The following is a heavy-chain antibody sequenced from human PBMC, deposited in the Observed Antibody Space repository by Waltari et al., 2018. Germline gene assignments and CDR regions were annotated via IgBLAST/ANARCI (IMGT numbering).Heavy chain of an antibody. CDR1: GGSFSGYY. CDR2: INHSGST. CDR3: ARANTIFGVVIIGGMDV. V-gene: IGHV4-34*01. Sequence: QVQLQQWGAGLLKPSETLSLTCAVYGGSFSGYYWSWIRQPPGKGLEWIGEINHSGSTNYNPARQSRVTISVDTSKNQFSLKLSSVTAADTAVYYCARANTIFGVVIIGGMDVWGQGTTVTVSS. D-gene: IGHD3-3*01. J-gene: IGHJ6*02.